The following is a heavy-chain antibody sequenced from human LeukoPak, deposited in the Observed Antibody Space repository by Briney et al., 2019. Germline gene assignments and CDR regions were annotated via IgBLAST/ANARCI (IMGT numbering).Heavy chain of an antibody. D-gene: IGHD5-18*01. CDR3: ARDPPQDSYLAI. V-gene: IGHV1-69*05. Sequence: SVKVSCKASGGTFSSYAISWVRQAPGQGLEWMGRIIPIFGTANYAQKFQGRVTITTDESTSTAYMELSSLRSEGTAVYYCARDPPQDSYLAIWGQGTLVTVSS. CDR1: GGTFSSYA. CDR2: IIPIFGTA. J-gene: IGHJ4*02.